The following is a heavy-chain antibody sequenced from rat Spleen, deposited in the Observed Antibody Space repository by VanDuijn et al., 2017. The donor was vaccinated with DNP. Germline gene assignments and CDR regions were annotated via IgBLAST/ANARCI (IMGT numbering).Heavy chain of an antibody. D-gene: IGHD1-9*01. CDR2: IWPDGST. CDR3: ARYYGYNYYAMDA. J-gene: IGHJ4*01. V-gene: IGHV2-72*01. CDR1: GFSLPSNG. Sequence: QVQLEESGPGLMQPSETLSPTCTVSGFSLPSNGVGWVRQPLGKGLVWMGRIWPDGSTYYNSGLKSRLRISRDTSKSQVFLKMNSLQTEDTAMYFCARYYGYNYYAMDAWGQGTSVTVSS.